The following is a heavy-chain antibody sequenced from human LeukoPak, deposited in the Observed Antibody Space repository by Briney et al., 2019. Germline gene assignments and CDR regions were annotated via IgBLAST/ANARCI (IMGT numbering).Heavy chain of an antibody. CDR2: ISYDGSNK. D-gene: IGHD3-22*01. CDR3: ARDTDSSGYYGGDY. V-gene: IGHV3-30-3*01. CDR1: GFTFSSYA. Sequence: GRSLRLSCAASGFTFSSYAMHWVRQAPGKGLEWVAVISYDGSNKYYADSVKGRFTISRDNSKNTLYLQMNSLRAEDTAVYYCARDTDSSGYYGGDYWGQGTLVTVSS. J-gene: IGHJ4*02.